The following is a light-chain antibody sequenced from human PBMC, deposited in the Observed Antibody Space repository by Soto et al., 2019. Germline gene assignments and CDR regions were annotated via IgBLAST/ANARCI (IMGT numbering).Light chain of an antibody. J-gene: IGKJ1*01. V-gene: IGKV3-20*01. Sequence: EIVLTQSPGTLSLSPGERATLSCRASQSVSSSYLAWYQQKPGQAPRLLIYGASSRATGIPDRFSGSGSGTDFTLTISRLEPEDVAVYYCQQYGNSPTFGQGTKVEIK. CDR2: GAS. CDR1: QSVSSSY. CDR3: QQYGNSPT.